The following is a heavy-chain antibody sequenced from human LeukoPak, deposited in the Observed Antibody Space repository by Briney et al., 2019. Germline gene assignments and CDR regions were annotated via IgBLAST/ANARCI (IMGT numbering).Heavy chain of an antibody. Sequence: GGSLRLSCAASGFTFSSYAMHWVRQAPGKGLGWVAVISYDGSNKYYADSVKGRFTISRDNSKNTLYLQMNSLRAEDTAVYYCARSREGSGAFDIWGQGTMVTVSS. J-gene: IGHJ3*02. CDR3: ARSREGSGAFDI. CDR1: GFTFSSYA. D-gene: IGHD3-10*01. V-gene: IGHV3-30-3*01. CDR2: ISYDGSNK.